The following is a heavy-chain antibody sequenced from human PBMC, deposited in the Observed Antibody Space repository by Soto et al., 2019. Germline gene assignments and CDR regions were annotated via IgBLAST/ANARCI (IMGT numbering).Heavy chain of an antibody. J-gene: IGHJ4*02. CDR2: INHSGST. Sequence: SETLSLTCAVYGGSFSGYYWSWIRQPPGKGLEWIGEINHSGSTNYNPSLKSRVTISVDTSKNQFSLKLSSVTAADTAVYYCARGRTPFRSSSWSYWGQGTLVTVSS. D-gene: IGHD6-13*01. CDR1: GGSFSGYY. CDR3: ARGRTPFRSSSWSY. V-gene: IGHV4-34*01.